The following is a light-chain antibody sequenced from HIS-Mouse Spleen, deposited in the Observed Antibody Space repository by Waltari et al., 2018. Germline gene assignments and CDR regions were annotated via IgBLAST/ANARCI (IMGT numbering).Light chain of an antibody. CDR1: SSNIGSNY. CDR3: AAWDDSLSGPV. J-gene: IGLJ3*02. V-gene: IGLV1-47*01. Sequence: QSVLTQPPSASGTPGQRVTISCSGSSSNIGSNYVYWYQQLPGTAPKLLIYRNNHRPAGFPERFSGSKSGPSASLTISGLRSEDEADYYCAAWDDSLSGPVFGGGTKLTVL. CDR2: RNN.